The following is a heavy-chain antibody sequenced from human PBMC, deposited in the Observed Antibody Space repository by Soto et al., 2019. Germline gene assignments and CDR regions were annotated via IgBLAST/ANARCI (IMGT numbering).Heavy chain of an antibody. D-gene: IGHD4-17*01. CDR2: IYYSGST. CDR1: GGSISIYY. CDR3: ARGPYYGGNSYYYYGMDV. Sequence: SETLSLTCTVSGGSISIYYWRWIRHPPGKGLEWIGYIYYSGSTNYNPSLKSRVTISVDTSKNQFSLKLSSVTAADTAVYYCARGPYYGGNSYYYYGMDVWGQGTTVTVSS. J-gene: IGHJ6*02. V-gene: IGHV4-59*01.